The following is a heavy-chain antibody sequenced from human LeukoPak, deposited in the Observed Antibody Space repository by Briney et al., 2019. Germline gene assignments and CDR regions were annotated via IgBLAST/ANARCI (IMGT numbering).Heavy chain of an antibody. J-gene: IGHJ5*02. V-gene: IGHV4-38-2*01. D-gene: IGHD2-2*01. CDR2: IYYSGST. CDR3: ARHWGDCSSTSCYRGGFDP. CDR1: GYSISSGYY. Sequence: PSETLSLTCAVSGYSISSGYYWGWIRQPPGKGLEWIGSIYYSGSTHYNPSLESRVTISVDTSKNQFSLKLTSVTAADTAIYYCARHWGDCSSTSCYRGGFDPWGQGTLVTVSS.